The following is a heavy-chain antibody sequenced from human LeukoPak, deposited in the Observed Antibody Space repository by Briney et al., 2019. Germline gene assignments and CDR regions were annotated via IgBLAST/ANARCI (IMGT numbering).Heavy chain of an antibody. CDR2: INPNSGGT. J-gene: IGHJ3*02. CDR1: GYTFTGYY. Sequence: ASVKVSCKASGYTFTGYYMHGVRQAPGQGLGWMGWINPNSGGTNYAQKFQGRVTMTRDTSISTAYMELSRLRSDDTAVYYCARESGIAENTFDIWGQGTMVTVSS. D-gene: IGHD6-13*01. CDR3: ARESGIAENTFDI. V-gene: IGHV1-2*02.